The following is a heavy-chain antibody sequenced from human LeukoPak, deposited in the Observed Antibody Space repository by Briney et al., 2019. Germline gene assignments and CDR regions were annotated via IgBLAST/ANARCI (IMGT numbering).Heavy chain of an antibody. CDR1: GFTFLDYA. V-gene: IGHV3-30-3*01. Sequence: GGSLRLSCAASGFTFLDYAVHWVRQAPGKGLEWVAVMSYDGNKNYYVDSVKGRFTLSRDSSKNTLYLQMNSLRPEDTAVYYCTREWGAAADYWGQGTLVTVSS. D-gene: IGHD6-13*01. CDR3: TREWGAAADY. J-gene: IGHJ4*02. CDR2: MSYDGNKN.